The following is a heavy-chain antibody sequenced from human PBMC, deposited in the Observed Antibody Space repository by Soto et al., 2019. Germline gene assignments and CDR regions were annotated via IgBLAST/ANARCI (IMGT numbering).Heavy chain of an antibody. CDR2: ISGSGGST. D-gene: IGHD2-2*01. V-gene: IGHV3-23*01. J-gene: IGHJ4*02. CDR1: GFTFSSYA. CDR3: ASWDIVVVPAAEAYFDY. Sequence: HPGGSLRLSCAASGFTFSSYAMSWVRQAPGKGLEWVSAISGSGGSTYYADSVKGRFTISRDNSKNTLYLQMNGLRAEDTAVYYCASWDIVVVPAAEAYFDYWGQGTLVTVSS.